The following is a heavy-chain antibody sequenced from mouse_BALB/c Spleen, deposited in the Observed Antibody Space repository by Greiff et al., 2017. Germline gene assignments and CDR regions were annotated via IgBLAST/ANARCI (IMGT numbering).Heavy chain of an antibody. J-gene: IGHJ3*01. D-gene: IGHD2-2*01. Sequence: VQLQQSGPELVKPGASVKIPCKASGYTFTDYNMDWVKQSHGKSLEWIGDINPNNGGTIYNQKFKGKATLTVDKSSSTAYMELRSLTSEDTAVYYCALYGYDGTWFAYWGQGTLVTVSA. CDR1: GYTFTDYN. V-gene: IGHV1-18*01. CDR2: INPNNGGT. CDR3: ALYGYDGTWFAY.